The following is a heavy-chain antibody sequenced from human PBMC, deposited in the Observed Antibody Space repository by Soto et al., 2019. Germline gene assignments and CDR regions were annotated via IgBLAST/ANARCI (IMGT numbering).Heavy chain of an antibody. CDR1: GGSFRGYY. Sequence: QVQLQQWGAGLLKPSETLSLTCAVYGGSFRGYYWSWIRQPPGKGLEWIGEINHSGSTNYNPSLKSRVTIPVDTSKNQFSLRLSSVTAADTAVYYCARGRRYYYGSGSRIPTNWFDPWGQGTLVTVSS. V-gene: IGHV4-34*01. J-gene: IGHJ5*02. CDR2: INHSGST. D-gene: IGHD3-10*01. CDR3: ARGRRYYYGSGSRIPTNWFDP.